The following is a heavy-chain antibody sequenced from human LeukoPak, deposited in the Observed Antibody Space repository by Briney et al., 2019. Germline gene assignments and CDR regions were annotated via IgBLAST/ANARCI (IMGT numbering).Heavy chain of an antibody. CDR3: AKGHYYGSGSFDY. Sequence: GGSLRLSCAASGFTFNSYGMSWVRQAPGKGLEWVSAIGGRDGSTYYADSVKGRFTISRDNSKNTLYVQMNSLRAEDTAVYYCAKGHYYGSGSFDYWGQGTLVTVSS. CDR2: IGGRDGST. V-gene: IGHV3-23*01. J-gene: IGHJ4*02. D-gene: IGHD3-10*01. CDR1: GFTFNSYG.